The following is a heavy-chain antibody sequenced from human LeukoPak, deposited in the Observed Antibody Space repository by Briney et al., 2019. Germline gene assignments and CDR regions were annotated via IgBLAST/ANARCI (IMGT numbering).Heavy chain of an antibody. Sequence: GGSLRLSCAASGSTFSDYDMHWVRQAPGKGLEWVATISYDGSNIYNADSVKGRFTISRDNSKNTLYPQMNSLKSEDTAVYYCAKRGDGSTKGLDYWGQGSLVTVSS. J-gene: IGHJ4*02. CDR1: GSTFSDYD. CDR2: ISYDGSNI. V-gene: IGHV3-30-3*01. CDR3: AKRGDGSTKGLDY. D-gene: IGHD3-10*01.